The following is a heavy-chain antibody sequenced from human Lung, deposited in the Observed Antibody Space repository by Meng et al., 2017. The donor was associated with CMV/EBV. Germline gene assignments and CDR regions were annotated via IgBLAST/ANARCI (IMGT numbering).Heavy chain of an antibody. J-gene: IGHJ4*02. CDR2: VKSKTDGGTT. V-gene: IGHV3-15*01. CDR3: TTDSGYGYVWGSYQLLGY. CDR1: GFTFSNAW. D-gene: IGHD3-16*01. Sequence: GGSLRLSCAASGFTFSNAWMSWVRQAPGKGLEWVGRVKSKTDGGTTDYAAPVKGRFTISRDDSKSTLYLQMNSLKTEDTAVYYCTTDSGYGYVWGSYQLLGYXGQGXLVTVSS.